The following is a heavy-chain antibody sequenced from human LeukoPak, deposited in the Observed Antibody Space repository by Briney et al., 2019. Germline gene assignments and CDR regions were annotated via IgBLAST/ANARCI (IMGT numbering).Heavy chain of an antibody. D-gene: IGHD3-22*01. CDR3: AKAVALYSRSSGLYAFHV. CDR2: IYYSGST. CDR1: GDSVSSTGYY. V-gene: IGHV4-39*01. Sequence: SETLSLTCTVSGDSVSSTGYYWGWIRQPPGKGLEWIGTIYYSGSTYYNPSLKSRVTMSEDTSRNQFSLRLSAVNAADTAVYYCAKAVALYSRSSGLYAFHVWGQGTMVTDSS. J-gene: IGHJ3*01.